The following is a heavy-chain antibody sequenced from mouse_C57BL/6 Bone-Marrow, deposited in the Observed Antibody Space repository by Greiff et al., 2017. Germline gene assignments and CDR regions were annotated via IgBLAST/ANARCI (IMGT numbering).Heavy chain of an antibody. CDR2: IDPSDSYT. CDR1: GYTFTSYW. J-gene: IGHJ3*01. D-gene: IGHD2-5*01. CDR3: ASQDSNSWFAY. V-gene: IGHV1-59*01. Sequence: QVQLQQPGAELVRPGTSVKLSCKASGYTFTSYWMHWVKQRPGQGLEWIGVIDPSDSYTNYNQQFKGKATLAVDTSSSTAYMQLSSLTSADSAVYYCASQDSNSWFAYWGQGTLVTVSA.